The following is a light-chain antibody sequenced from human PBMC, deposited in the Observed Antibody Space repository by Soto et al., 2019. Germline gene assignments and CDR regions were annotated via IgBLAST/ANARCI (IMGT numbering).Light chain of an antibody. CDR2: EVN. Sequence: QSALTQPASVSGSPGQSITIYCTGSSGDVGTYNIVYCYQQHPDKAPKLIIYEVNKRPSGVSDRFSGSESGNAASRTISGIQAEDEADYYCLKELDNRPVVFGGWTKLTV. CDR3: LKELDNRPVV. J-gene: IGLJ2*01. CDR1: SGDVGTYNI. V-gene: IGLV2-23*02.